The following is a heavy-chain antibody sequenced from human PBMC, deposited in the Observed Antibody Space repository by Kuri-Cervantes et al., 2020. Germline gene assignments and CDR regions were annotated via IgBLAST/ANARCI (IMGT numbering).Heavy chain of an antibody. J-gene: IGHJ4*02. CDR1: GGSISSYY. V-gene: IGHV4-59*08. D-gene: IGHD3-22*01. Sequence: SETLSLTCTVSGGSISSYYWSWIRQPPGKGLEWIGSIYHSGSTYYNPSLKSRVTTSVDTSKNQFSLKLSSVTAADTAVYYCARTSGYYVYWGQGTLVTVSS. CDR3: ARTSGYYVY. CDR2: IYHSGST.